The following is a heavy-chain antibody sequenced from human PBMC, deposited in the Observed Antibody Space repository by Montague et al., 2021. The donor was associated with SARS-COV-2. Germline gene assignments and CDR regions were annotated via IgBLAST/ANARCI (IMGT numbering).Heavy chain of an antibody. D-gene: IGHD6-13*01. CDR2: IYYSGST. V-gene: IGHV4-39*01. CDR1: GGSISSSSYY. J-gene: IGHJ4*02. CDR3: ARHLKASYYIAAARAHEY. Sequence: SETLSLTCTVSGGSISSSSYYWGWIRQPPGKGLEWIGSIYYSGSTYYNPSLKSRVTISVDTSKNQFSLKLSSVTAADTAVYYCARHLKASYYIAAARAHEYWGQGTLVTVSS.